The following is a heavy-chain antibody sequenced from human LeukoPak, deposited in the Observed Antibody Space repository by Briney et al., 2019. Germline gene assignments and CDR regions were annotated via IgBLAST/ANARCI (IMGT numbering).Heavy chain of an antibody. J-gene: IGHJ3*02. D-gene: IGHD1-26*01. CDR3: ARAGEGLLAYSFDI. V-gene: IGHV3-74*01. Sequence: GGSLILSCVASGFTFSSNWMHWVRQGPGKGLVWVSRINSDGSETRHADSVKGRFTISRDNAKNTLYLQMNSLRAEDTAVYYCARAGEGLLAYSFDIWGQGTMVTVSS. CDR2: INSDGSET. CDR1: GFTFSSNW.